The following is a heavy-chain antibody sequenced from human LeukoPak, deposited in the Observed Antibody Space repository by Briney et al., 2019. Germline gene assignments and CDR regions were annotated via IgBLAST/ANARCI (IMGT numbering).Heavy chain of an antibody. V-gene: IGHV5-51*01. CDR2: IYPGDSDT. CDR1: GYSFTSYW. CDR3: ARLRSGSYRAFDI. Sequence: GESLKISCKGSGYSFTSYWICWVRQMPGKRLEWMGIIYPGDSDTRYSPSFHGQVTISADKSISTAYLQWSSLKASDTAMYYCARLRSGSYRAFDIWGQGTMVTVSS. D-gene: IGHD1-26*01. J-gene: IGHJ3*02.